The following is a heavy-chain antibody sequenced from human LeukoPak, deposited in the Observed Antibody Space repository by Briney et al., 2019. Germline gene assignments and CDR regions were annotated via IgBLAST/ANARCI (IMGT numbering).Heavy chain of an antibody. Sequence: SETLSLTCTVSRYSINSGYYWGWIRQPPGKGLEWIGTIYHSGSTYYNPSLKSRVTISVDTSKNQFSLRLNSVTAADTAVYYCASYCSSTSCYRGVYWGQGILVTVSS. CDR3: ASYCSSTSCYRGVY. CDR1: RYSINSGYY. CDR2: IYHSGST. D-gene: IGHD2-2*02. V-gene: IGHV4-38-2*02. J-gene: IGHJ4*02.